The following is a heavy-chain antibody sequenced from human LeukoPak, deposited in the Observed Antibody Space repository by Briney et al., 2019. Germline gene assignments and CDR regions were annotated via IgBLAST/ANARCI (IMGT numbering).Heavy chain of an antibody. Sequence: SETLSLTCTVSGGSISSYYWSWIRQPPGKGLEWIGYIYYSGSTNYNPSLKSRVTISVDTSKNQLSLKLSSVTAADTAVYYCARDSGTAYFDYWGQGTLVTVSS. V-gene: IGHV4-59*01. CDR1: GGSISSYY. D-gene: IGHD3-10*01. J-gene: IGHJ4*02. CDR2: IYYSGST. CDR3: ARDSGTAYFDY.